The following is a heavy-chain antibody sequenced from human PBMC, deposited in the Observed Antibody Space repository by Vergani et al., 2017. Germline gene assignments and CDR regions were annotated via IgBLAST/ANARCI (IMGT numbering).Heavy chain of an antibody. CDR2: IYYSGST. Sequence: QVQLQESGPGLVKPSETLSLTCTVSGGSISSYYWSWIRQPPGKGLEWIGYIYYSGSTNYNPSLKSRVTISVDTSKNQFSLKLSSVTAADTAVYYCARDLYYYDSSGYWQGFDPWGQGTLVTVSS. V-gene: IGHV4-59*01. CDR3: ARDLYYYDSSGYWQGFDP. CDR1: GGSISSYY. D-gene: IGHD3-22*01. J-gene: IGHJ5*02.